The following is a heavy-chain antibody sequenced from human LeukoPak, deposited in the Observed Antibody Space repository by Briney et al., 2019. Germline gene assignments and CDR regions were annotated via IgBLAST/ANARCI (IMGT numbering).Heavy chain of an antibody. J-gene: IGHJ4*02. CDR3: ASGDGVQTLNFDS. CDR2: IYYSGST. V-gene: IGHV4-59*01. CDR1: SGSISRYY. D-gene: IGHD2-8*01. Sequence: PSETLSLTCTVSSGSISRYYWSWIRQPPGKGLEWIGYIYYSGSTNYNPSLKSRVTISIDTSKKQFSLKLSSVTAADTAVYYCASGDGVQTLNFDSWGQGTLVTVSS.